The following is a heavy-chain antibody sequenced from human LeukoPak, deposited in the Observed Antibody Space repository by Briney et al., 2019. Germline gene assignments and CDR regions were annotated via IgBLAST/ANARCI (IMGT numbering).Heavy chain of an antibody. Sequence: GGSLRLSCAASGLTVSSNYMSWVRQAPGKGLEWVSVIYSGGSTYYADSVKGRFTISRDNSKNTLYLQMNSLRAEDTAVYYCARVSYGSGSYLDYWGQGTLATVSS. V-gene: IGHV3-53*01. CDR3: ARVSYGSGSYLDY. J-gene: IGHJ4*02. CDR1: GLTVSSNY. CDR2: IYSGGST. D-gene: IGHD3-10*01.